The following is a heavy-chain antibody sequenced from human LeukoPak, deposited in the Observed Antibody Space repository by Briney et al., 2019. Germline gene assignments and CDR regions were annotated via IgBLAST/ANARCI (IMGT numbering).Heavy chain of an antibody. V-gene: IGHV4-39*01. CDR3: ARRDPSSWYFSWYFDL. D-gene: IGHD6-13*01. CDR1: GGSISSSSYY. Sequence: SETLSLTCTVSGGSISSSSYYWGWIRQPPGKGLEWIGSIYYSGSTYYNPSLKSRVTISVDTSKNQFSLKLSSVTAADTAVYYCARRDPSSWYFSWYFDLWGRGTLVTVSS. J-gene: IGHJ2*01. CDR2: IYYSGST.